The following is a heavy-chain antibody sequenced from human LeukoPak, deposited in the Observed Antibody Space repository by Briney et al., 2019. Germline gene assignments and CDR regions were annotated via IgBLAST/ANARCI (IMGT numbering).Heavy chain of an antibody. V-gene: IGHV3-11*01. D-gene: IGHD6-19*01. J-gene: IGHJ4*02. CDR1: GFTFSDYY. CDR2: ISGSGSTL. Sequence: GGSLRLSCAASGFTFSDYYMSWIRQAPGKGLEWVSSISGSGSTLYYADSVKGRFTISRDNTKNSLYLQMNSLRAEDTAVYYCARAVAGPSGRFDYWGQGTLVTVSS. CDR3: ARAVAGPSGRFDY.